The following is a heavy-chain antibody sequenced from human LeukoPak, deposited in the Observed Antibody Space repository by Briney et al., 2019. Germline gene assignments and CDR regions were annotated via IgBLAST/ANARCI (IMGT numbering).Heavy chain of an antibody. CDR2: IYPGDSDT. V-gene: IGHV5-51*01. CDR3: ALYDSSSTDLFDG. D-gene: IGHD3-22*01. Sequence: GESLKISWKGSGYSFTSYWIGWVRQIPGKGLEWMGIIYPGDSDTRYSPSFQGQVTISADKSISTVYLQWSSLKASDTAMYYCALYDSSSTDLFDGWGRGTLVTVSS. CDR1: GYSFTSYW. J-gene: IGHJ4*02.